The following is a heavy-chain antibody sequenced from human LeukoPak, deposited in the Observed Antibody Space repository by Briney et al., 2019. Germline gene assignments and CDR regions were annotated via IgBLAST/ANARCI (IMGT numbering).Heavy chain of an antibody. CDR2: INHSGST. J-gene: IGHJ4*02. CDR3: ARQASIHYYFDY. Sequence: SETLSLTCTVSGVSISSSNSYWGWIRQPPGKGLEWIGEINHSGSTNYNPSLKSRVTISVDTSKNQFSLKLSSVTAADTAVYYCARQASIHYYFDYWGQGTLVTVSS. CDR1: GVSISSSNSY. V-gene: IGHV4-39*01. D-gene: IGHD6-6*01.